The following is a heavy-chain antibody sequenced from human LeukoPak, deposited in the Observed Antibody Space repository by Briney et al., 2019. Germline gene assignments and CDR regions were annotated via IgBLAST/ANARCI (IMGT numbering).Heavy chain of an antibody. CDR1: GGSISSNNW. D-gene: IGHD1-1*01. CDR2: IYHSGSP. CDR3: ARANINNWHSCDY. J-gene: IGHJ4*02. V-gene: IGHV4-4*02. Sequence: SETLSLTCAVSGGSISSNNWWGWVRQPPGKGLEWIGEIYHSGSPNYNPSLKSRVSISVDKSRNHFSLNLSSVTAADTAVYYCARANINNWHSCDYWGQGTLVTVSS.